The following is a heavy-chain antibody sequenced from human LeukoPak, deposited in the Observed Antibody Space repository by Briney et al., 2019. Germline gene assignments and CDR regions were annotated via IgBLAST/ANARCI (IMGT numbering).Heavy chain of an antibody. CDR3: ARDLLDCSSTRCYTVGYYYYMDV. J-gene: IGHJ6*03. CDR1: GFTFSDYA. V-gene: IGHV3-23*01. CDR2: LSGSGAGT. Sequence: GGSLRLSCAASGFTFSDYALGWVRQAPGRGLEWVATLSGSGAGTYYSDSVQGRFTISRDNSKNTLYLQINSLRPEDTAVYYCARDLLDCSSTRCYTVGYYYYMDVWGKGTTVTVSS. D-gene: IGHD2-2*02.